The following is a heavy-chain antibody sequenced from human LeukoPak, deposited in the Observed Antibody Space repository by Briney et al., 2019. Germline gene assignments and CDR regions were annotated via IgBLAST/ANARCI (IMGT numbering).Heavy chain of an antibody. CDR3: ARDYLLPHYDILTGYFGDHDAFDI. D-gene: IGHD3-9*01. CDR2: IKTDGSST. Sequence: GGSLRLPCAASGFTLGSYWMHWVRQAPGKGLVWVSRIKTDGSSTNYADSVKGRFTISRDNVKNTVHLQMDSLRAEDTAVYYCARDYLLPHYDILTGYFGDHDAFDIWGQGTMVTVSS. J-gene: IGHJ3*02. CDR1: GFTLGSYW. V-gene: IGHV3-74*01.